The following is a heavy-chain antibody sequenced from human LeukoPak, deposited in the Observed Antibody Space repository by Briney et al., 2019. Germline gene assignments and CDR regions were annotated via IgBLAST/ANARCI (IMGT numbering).Heavy chain of an antibody. CDR2: ISSNGGIT. V-gene: IGHV3-64*01. CDR1: GFIFSNYA. Sequence: GGSLRLSCAASGFIFSNYAMHWVRQAPGKGLEYVSAISSNGGITYYAKSVEGRFTISRDNSKNTLHLQMGSLRAEDVAVYYCARDQLILSYYYGMDVWGQGTTVTVSS. CDR3: ARDQLILSYYYGMDV. D-gene: IGHD2-15*01. J-gene: IGHJ6*02.